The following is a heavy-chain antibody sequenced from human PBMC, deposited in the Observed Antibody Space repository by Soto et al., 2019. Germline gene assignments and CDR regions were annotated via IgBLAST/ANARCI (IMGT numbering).Heavy chain of an antibody. CDR3: VRDSQRGLFDY. CDR2: ISGSGGST. Sequence: GGSLRLSCAASGFTFSSYAMSWVRQAPGKGLEWVSAISGSGGSTYYADSVKGRFTISRDNSKNTLYLQMNSLRAEDTAVYYCVRDSQRGLFDYWGQGTLVTVSS. J-gene: IGHJ4*02. CDR1: GFTFSSYA. V-gene: IGHV3-23*01.